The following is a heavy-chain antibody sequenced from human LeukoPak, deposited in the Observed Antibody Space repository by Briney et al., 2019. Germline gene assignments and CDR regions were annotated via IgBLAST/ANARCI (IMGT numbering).Heavy chain of an antibody. CDR3: ATTPTTYDAFDI. CDR2: ITYTGST. D-gene: IGHD5-12*01. Sequence: SETLSLTCTVSRGSTSSSSFYWGWIRQPPGKGLEWIGTITYTGSTSYNPSLKSRVTISVDTSKNQFSLKLSSVTAADTAVYYCATTPTTYDAFDIWGQGTMVTVSS. V-gene: IGHV4-39*07. CDR1: RGSTSSSSFY. J-gene: IGHJ3*02.